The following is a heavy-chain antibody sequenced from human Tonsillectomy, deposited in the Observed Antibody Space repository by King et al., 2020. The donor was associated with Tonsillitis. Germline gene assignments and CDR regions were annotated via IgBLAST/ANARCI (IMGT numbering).Heavy chain of an antibody. Sequence: VQLQESGPGLVKPSETLSLTCTVSGGSISSYYWSWIRQPPGKGLEWIGYIYYSGSTHYNPPLKSRVTMSVDTSKNQFSLKLRSVTAADTAVYYCAKSRYYGSGNSAFDPWGQGTLVTVCS. V-gene: IGHV4-59*08. D-gene: IGHD3-10*01. CDR1: GGSISSYY. CDR2: IYYSGST. CDR3: AKSRYYGSGNSAFDP. J-gene: IGHJ5*02.